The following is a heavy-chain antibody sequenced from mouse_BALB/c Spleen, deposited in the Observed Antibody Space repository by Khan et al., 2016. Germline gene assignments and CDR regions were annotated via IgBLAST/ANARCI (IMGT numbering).Heavy chain of an antibody. V-gene: IGHV5-4*02. CDR2: INNGGRYT. Sequence: EVELVESGGGLVKPGGSLKLSCAASGFTFSNYFMYWIRQTPEQRLEGVATINNGGRYTYYPDSVKGRFTISRDNAKNNLYLQMSSLKSEDTAIYYCSSLDYWGPGTSLTVSS. CDR3: SSLDY. CDR1: GFTFSNYF. J-gene: IGHJ2*02.